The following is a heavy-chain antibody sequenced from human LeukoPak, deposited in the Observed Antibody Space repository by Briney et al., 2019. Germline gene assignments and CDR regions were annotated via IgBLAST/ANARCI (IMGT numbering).Heavy chain of an antibody. CDR3: ARVGATSYGDYDY. CDR2: ISSSGSTI. J-gene: IGHJ4*02. Sequence: GGSLRLSCAASGFTFSSYAMNWVRQAPGKGLEWVSYISSSGSTIYYADSVKGRFTISRDNAKNSLYLQMNSLRAEDTAVYYGARVGATSYGDYDYWGQGTLVTVSS. V-gene: IGHV3-48*03. CDR1: GFTFSSYA. D-gene: IGHD4-17*01.